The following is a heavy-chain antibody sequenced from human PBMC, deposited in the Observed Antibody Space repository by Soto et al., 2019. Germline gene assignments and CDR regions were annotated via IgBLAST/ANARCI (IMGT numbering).Heavy chain of an antibody. V-gene: IGHV3-7*01. J-gene: IGHJ5*01. D-gene: IGHD3-22*01. CDR3: ERNLQHYSKSSGS. Sequence: PEWSMGLSCAASGFTFSRYWMSWVRQAPGKGLEWVANIKEDGSERNYVDSVKGRFTISRDNAKNSLYLQMHSLTAGDTAVYYYERNLQHYSKSSGSWVLGT. CDR2: IKEDGSER. CDR1: GFTFSRYW.